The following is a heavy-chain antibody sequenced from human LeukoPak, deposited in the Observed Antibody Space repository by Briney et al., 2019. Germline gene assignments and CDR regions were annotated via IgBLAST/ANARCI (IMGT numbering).Heavy chain of an antibody. CDR3: ARGEITIFGVVMAGPGGPGTSGVDV. CDR1: GGSISSYY. J-gene: IGHJ6*04. CDR2: IYYSGST. D-gene: IGHD3-3*01. Sequence: SETLSLTCTVSGGSISSYYWSWIRQPPGKGLEWIGYIYYSGSTNYNPSLKSRVTISVDTSKNQFSLKLSSVTAADTAVYYCARGEITIFGVVMAGPGGPGTSGVDVWGKGTTVTVSS. V-gene: IGHV4-59*01.